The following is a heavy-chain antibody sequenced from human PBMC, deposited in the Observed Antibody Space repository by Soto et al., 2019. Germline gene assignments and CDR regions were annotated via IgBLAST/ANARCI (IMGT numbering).Heavy chain of an antibody. Sequence: DSVKVSCKASGYTFTSYDINWVRQATGQGLEWMGWMNPNSGNTGYAQKFQGRVTMTRNTSISTAYMELSSLRSEDTAVYYCARGAPSRYDPCPGDYQVGYYYYYYMDVGGXVTTVTVCS. CDR3: ARGAPSRYDPCPGDYQVGYYYYYYMDV. D-gene: IGHD2-21*02. CDR1: GYTFTSYD. J-gene: IGHJ6*03. V-gene: IGHV1-8*01. CDR2: MNPNSGNT.